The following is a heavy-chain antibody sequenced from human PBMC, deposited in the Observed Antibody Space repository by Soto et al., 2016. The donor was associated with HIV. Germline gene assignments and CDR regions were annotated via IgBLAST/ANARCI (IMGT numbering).Heavy chain of an antibody. CDR1: GFTFSSHT. CDR2: ISISGANT. V-gene: IGHV3-23*01. Sequence: EVQLLESGGGLVQPGGSLRLSCAVSGFTFSSHTMSWVRQAPGKGLEWVSGISISGANTYYTDSVSGRFTISRDNSKNTVYLQMNSLRDEDTAIYYCAREETPNDYWGQGTLVTVSS. J-gene: IGHJ4*02. CDR3: AREETPNDY.